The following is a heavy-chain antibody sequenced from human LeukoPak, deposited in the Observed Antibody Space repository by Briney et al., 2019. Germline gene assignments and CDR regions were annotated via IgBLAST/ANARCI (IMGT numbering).Heavy chain of an antibody. CDR3: ASFKWDYGDYDYSGEDDY. V-gene: IGHV3-21*04. J-gene: IGHJ4*02. Sequence: GGSLRLSCAASGFTFNTYTMNWVRQAPGKGLEWVSSITASSTAIYSADSVKGRFTISRDNAKNSLYLQMNSLRAKDTAVYYCASFKWDYGDYDYSGEDDYWGQGTLVTVSS. CDR2: ITASSTAI. CDR1: GFTFNTYT. D-gene: IGHD4-17*01.